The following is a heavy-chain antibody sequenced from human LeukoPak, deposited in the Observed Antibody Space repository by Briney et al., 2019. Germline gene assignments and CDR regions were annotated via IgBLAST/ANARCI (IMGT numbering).Heavy chain of an antibody. CDR1: GSRFTSYW. V-gene: IGHV5-10-1*01. Sequence: GESLRISSKAAGSRFTSYWIRCGGQMPGKGLEWMGRMDPSDSYTNYSPSFQGHVTISTDKSISTAYLQWSSLKASDTAMYYCARTVRGVHFDSWGQGTLVTVSS. J-gene: IGHJ4*02. CDR2: MDPSDSYT. D-gene: IGHD3-10*01. CDR3: ARTVRGVHFDS.